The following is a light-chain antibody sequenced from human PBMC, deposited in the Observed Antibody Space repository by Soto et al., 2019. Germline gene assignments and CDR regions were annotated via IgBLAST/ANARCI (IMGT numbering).Light chain of an antibody. CDR3: GSYTSATTWV. CDR2: EVN. J-gene: IGLJ3*02. V-gene: IGLV2-14*03. CDR1: SSDIGRYNY. Sequence: QSVLTQPAFVSGSPGQSITISCTGTSSDIGRYNYVSWYQQLPGKAPKLIIYEVNKRPSGVSDRFSGSKSGNAASLTISGLQTDDEADYHCGSYTSATTWVFGGGTKVTVL.